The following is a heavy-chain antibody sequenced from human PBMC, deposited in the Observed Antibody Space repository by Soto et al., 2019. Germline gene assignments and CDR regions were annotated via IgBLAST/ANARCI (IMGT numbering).Heavy chain of an antibody. Sequence: SETLSLTCSVSGGSISSYYWSWIRQPPGKGLEWIAYLYYSGSTSYNPSLKGRVTVSLDTSKKQFSLNLTSVTAADTAVYFCARDDSERPATYWGQGILVT. D-gene: IGHD3-10*01. CDR2: LYYSGST. V-gene: IGHV4-59*01. J-gene: IGHJ4*02. CDR3: ARDDSERPATY. CDR1: GGSISSYY.